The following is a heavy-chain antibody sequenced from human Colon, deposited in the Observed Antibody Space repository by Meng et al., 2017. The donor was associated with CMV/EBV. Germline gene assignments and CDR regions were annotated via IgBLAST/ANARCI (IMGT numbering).Heavy chain of an antibody. J-gene: IGHJ4*02. CDR3: ARVICGGDCYLDY. Sequence: LEQYGAEVKQPGSSGKVSCKASKGTFTTYPISWGRQGPGQGFEWVGGIIPISGTTDYEQKFQGRVTITADESTSTAYMKLSNLRSEDTAIYYCARVICGGDCYLDYWGRGTLVTVSS. CDR2: IIPISGTT. D-gene: IGHD2-21*02. CDR1: KGTFTTYP. V-gene: IGHV1-69*01.